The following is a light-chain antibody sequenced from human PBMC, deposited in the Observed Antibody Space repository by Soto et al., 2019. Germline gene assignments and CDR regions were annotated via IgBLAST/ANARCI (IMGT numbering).Light chain of an antibody. J-gene: IGLJ2*01. Sequence: QPVLTQSPSASASLGASVKLTCTLISGHGNYVIAWHQQQPEKGPRYLMKVKSDGSHNKGDGIPDRFSGSSSGAERYLAISSLQSEDEADYYCQTWDTGIVVFGGRTKLTVL. CDR1: SGHGNYV. CDR2: VKSDGSH. V-gene: IGLV4-69*01. CDR3: QTWDTGIVV.